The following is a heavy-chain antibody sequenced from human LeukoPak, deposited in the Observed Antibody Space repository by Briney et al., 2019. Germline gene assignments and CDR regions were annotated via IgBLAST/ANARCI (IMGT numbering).Heavy chain of an antibody. V-gene: IGHV3-7*01. CDR2: IKQDGSEK. D-gene: IGHD6-19*01. Sequence: GGSLRLSCAASGFTFSSYWMSWVRQAPGKGLEWVANIKQDGSEKYYVDSVKGRFTISRDNAKNSLYLQMNSLRAEDTAVYYCARFGLGGRRVGYSSGWYFDYWGQGTLVTVSS. CDR3: ARFGLGGRRVGYSSGWYFDY. CDR1: GFTFSSYW. J-gene: IGHJ4*02.